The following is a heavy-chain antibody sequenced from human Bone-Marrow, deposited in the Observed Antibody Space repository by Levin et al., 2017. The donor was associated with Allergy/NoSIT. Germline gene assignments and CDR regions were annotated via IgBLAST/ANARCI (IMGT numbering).Heavy chain of an antibody. J-gene: IGHJ4*02. V-gene: IGHV3-74*01. Sequence: GGSLRLSCAASGFTISSHWMHWVRQAPGKGLVWVSSSKSDGSLTTYGDSVKGRFTNSRDNAKNTLYLQMGSLRVEDTALYYCFSQSIGDTGHWGQGTLVTVSS. D-gene: IGHD2-21*01. CDR2: SKSDGSLT. CDR1: GFTISSHW. CDR3: FSQSIGDTGH.